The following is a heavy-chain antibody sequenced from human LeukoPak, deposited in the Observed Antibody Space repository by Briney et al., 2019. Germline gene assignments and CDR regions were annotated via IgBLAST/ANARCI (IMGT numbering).Heavy chain of an antibody. CDR2: ISGSGDSV. CDR1: GFTFRNYA. CDR3: ARDFWATNYYYGMDV. V-gene: IGHV3-23*01. D-gene: IGHD3-3*01. J-gene: IGHJ6*02. Sequence: GGSLRLSCAASGFTFRNYAMAWVRQAPGKGLDCVSAISGSGDSVRHADSVKGRFTISRDNSKNTLYLQMDNLRAEDTALYYCARDFWATNYYYGMDVWGQGTKVTVSS.